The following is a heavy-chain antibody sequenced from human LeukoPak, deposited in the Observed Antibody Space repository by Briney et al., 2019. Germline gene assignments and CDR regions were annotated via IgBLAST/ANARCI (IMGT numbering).Heavy chain of an antibody. Sequence: SETLPLTCAVYGGSFSGYYWRWIRQPPGKWLDWNGETNHSGSTNSNPSLKSRVTISVDTSKNQFSLKLSSVTAADTAVYYCARGGWNPDPSPYWGQGTLVTASS. CDR2: TNHSGST. V-gene: IGHV4-34*01. CDR3: ARGGWNPDPSPY. D-gene: IGHD1-1*01. CDR1: GGSFSGYY. J-gene: IGHJ4*02.